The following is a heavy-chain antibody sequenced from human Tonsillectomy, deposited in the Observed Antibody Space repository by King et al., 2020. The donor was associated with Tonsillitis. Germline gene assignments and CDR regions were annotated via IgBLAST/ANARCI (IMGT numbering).Heavy chain of an antibody. D-gene: IGHD2-15*01. CDR3: ARDRRSCSGGSCAAGDY. V-gene: IGHV1-18*01. CDR2: ISPYNGNT. CDR1: GYSFTSYG. J-gene: IGHJ4*02. Sequence: VQLVESGPEVKKPGASVKVSCKASGYSFTSYGINWVRQAPGQGLEYMGWISPYNGNTNYAQKLQGRVTMPTDTSTSKAYMELRSLRSDDTAVYFCARDRRSCSGGSCAAGDYWGQGTLVTVSS.